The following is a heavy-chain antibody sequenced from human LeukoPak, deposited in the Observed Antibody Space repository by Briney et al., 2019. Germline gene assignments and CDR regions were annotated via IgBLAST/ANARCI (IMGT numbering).Heavy chain of an antibody. Sequence: AASLRLSCAASGFTFSNYAMSWVLQAPGKWLDWVSAVSGRDTSTYYTDSVKGRFTISRDNSKNTLYLQMNSLSAEDTAIYYCAKWGDYDVLTGYYDSDYWGQGTLVTVSS. CDR1: GFTFSNYA. CDR2: VSGRDTST. CDR3: AKWGDYDVLTGYYDSDY. D-gene: IGHD3-9*01. V-gene: IGHV3-23*01. J-gene: IGHJ4*02.